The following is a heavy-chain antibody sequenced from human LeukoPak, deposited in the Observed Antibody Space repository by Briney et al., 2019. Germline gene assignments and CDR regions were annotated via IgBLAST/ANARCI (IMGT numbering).Heavy chain of an antibody. CDR2: ISAYNGNT. D-gene: IGHD5-24*01. Sequence: GASVKVSCKASGYTFTSYGISWVRQAPGQGLEWMGWISAYNGNTNYAQKLQGRVTMTTDTSTSTAYMELRSLRSDDTAVYYCARGLSEWLQSGRASDIWGQGTMVTASS. V-gene: IGHV1-18*01. CDR3: ARGLSEWLQSGRASDI. CDR1: GYTFTSYG. J-gene: IGHJ3*02.